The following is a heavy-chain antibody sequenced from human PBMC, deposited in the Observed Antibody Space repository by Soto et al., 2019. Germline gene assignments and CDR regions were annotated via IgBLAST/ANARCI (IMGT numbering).Heavy chain of an antibody. D-gene: IGHD1-1*01. J-gene: IGHJ6*02. Sequence: GGSLRLSCAASGFTFSSYGMHWVRQAPGKGLEWVAVISYDGSNKYYADSVKGRFTISRDNSKNTLYLQMNSLRAEDTAVYYCARGYDTYYYYGMDVWGQGTTVTVSS. CDR2: ISYDGSNK. V-gene: IGHV3-30*03. CDR3: ARGYDTYYYYGMDV. CDR1: GFTFSSYG.